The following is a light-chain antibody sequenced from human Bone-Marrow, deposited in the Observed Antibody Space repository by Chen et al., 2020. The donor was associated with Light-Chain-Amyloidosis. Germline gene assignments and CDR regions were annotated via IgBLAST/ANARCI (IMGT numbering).Light chain of an antibody. Sequence: SYVLTQPSSVSVAPGQTATIACGGNNIGTTSVHWYQQTPGQAPLLVVYDDSDRPTGIPERLSGSTSGNTATLTISRVEAGDDADYYCQVWDRSSDRPVFGGGTKLTVL. J-gene: IGLJ3*02. CDR3: QVWDRSSDRPV. CDR1: NIGTTS. V-gene: IGLV3-21*02. CDR2: DDS.